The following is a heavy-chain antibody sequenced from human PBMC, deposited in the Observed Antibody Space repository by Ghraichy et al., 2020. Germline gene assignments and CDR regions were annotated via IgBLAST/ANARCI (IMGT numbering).Heavy chain of an antibody. CDR2: IDWDDDT. CDR3: AAYSIAVAGRRGSFDY. Sequence: SGPTLVKPTQTLTLTCTFSGISLSTSGMCVSWIRQPPGKALEWLARIDWDDDTYYSTSLKTRLTISKDTSKNQVVLTMTNMDPVDTATYYCAAYSIAVAGRRGSFDYWGQGTLVTVSS. CDR1: GISLSTSGMC. J-gene: IGHJ4*02. V-gene: IGHV2-70*11. D-gene: IGHD6-19*01.